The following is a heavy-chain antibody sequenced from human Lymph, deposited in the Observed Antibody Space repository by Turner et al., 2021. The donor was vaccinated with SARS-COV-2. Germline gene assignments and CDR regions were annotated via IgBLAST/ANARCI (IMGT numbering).Heavy chain of an antibody. CDR3: AKGVRGAMIVVVIPYFDY. D-gene: IGHD3-22*01. Sequence: EVQLLDSGGGLVQPGGSLRLPCAASGFTFSSYAMSWVREAPGKGMEWVIASSGSGGDTYYADSVKGRFTISRDKSKNTQYLKMNSLRAEDTAVYYCAKGVRGAMIVVVIPYFDYWGQGTLVTVSS. CDR2: SSGSGGDT. J-gene: IGHJ4*02. CDR1: GFTFSSYA. V-gene: IGHV3-23*01.